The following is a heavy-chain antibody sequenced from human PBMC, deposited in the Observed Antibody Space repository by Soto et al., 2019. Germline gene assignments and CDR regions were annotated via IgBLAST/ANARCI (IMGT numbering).Heavy chain of an antibody. CDR1: GFTFSSYG. D-gene: IGHD2-15*01. V-gene: IGHV3-33*01. CDR3: ARDDGCSGGSCYPTAVDY. J-gene: IGHJ4*02. CDR2: IWYDGSNK. Sequence: GGSLRLSCAASGFTFSSYGMHWVRQAPGKGLEWVAVIWYDGSNKYYADSVKGRFTISRDNSKNTLYLQMNSLRAEDTAVYYCARDDGCSGGSCYPTAVDYWGQGT.